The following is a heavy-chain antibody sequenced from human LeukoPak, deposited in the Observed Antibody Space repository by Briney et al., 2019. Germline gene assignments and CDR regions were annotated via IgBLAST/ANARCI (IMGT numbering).Heavy chain of an antibody. D-gene: IGHD4-11*01. CDR1: GGSISSYH. CDR2: IYYSGTT. CDR3: ARLHSNTFDY. J-gene: IGHJ4*02. Sequence: SETLSLTCTVSGGSISSYHWSWIRQPPGKRLEWIAYIYYSGTTKYNPSLKSRVTISVDTSKNQFSLKLNSVTAADTAVYSCARLHSNTFDYWGQGTLVTVSS. V-gene: IGHV4-59*01.